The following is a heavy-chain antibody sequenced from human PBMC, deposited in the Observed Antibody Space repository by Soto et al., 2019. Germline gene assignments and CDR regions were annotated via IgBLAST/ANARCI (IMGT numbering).Heavy chain of an antibody. CDR1: GFSVSGYY. CDR2: IYRGGDI. Sequence: ESGGGLVQPGGSLRLSCAASGFSVSGYYMSWFRQAPGKGLEWVSVIYRGGDIYYADSVQGRFTTSRDISRNSLDLQMNSLRVEDTAVYYCARDRRDGDTIWGQGAVVTVSS. CDR3: ARDRRDGDTI. J-gene: IGHJ4*02. D-gene: IGHD3-3*01. V-gene: IGHV3-66*01.